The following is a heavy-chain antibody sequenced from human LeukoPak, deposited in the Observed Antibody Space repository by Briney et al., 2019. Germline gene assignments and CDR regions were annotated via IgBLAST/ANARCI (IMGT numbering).Heavy chain of an antibody. J-gene: IGHJ5*01. CDR3: ARSPIVATIIDS. Sequence: ASVKVSCKASGGTFSSYAISWVRQAPGQGLEWMGRIIPILGIANYAQKFQGRVTITADKSTSTAYMELSSLRSEDTAVYYCARSPIVATIIDSWGQGTLETVSS. D-gene: IGHD5-12*01. CDR1: GGTFSSYA. V-gene: IGHV1-69*04. CDR2: IIPILGIA.